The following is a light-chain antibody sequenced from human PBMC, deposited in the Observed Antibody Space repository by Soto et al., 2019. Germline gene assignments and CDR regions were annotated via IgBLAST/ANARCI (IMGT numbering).Light chain of an antibody. CDR1: QSVSSW. J-gene: IGKJ1*01. Sequence: DIQMTQSPPTLPAFVGDTVTITCRASQSVSSWLAWYQQKPGTAPNLLIYDSSSLASGVPSRFSGSGSWTKFTLTIRSLQPDDFATYYCQQYISFPKTFGQGTKVE. V-gene: IGKV1-5*01. CDR2: DSS. CDR3: QQYISFPKT.